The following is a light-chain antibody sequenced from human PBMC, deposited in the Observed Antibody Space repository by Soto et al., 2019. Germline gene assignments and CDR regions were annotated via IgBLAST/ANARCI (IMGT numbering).Light chain of an antibody. CDR2: WAS. CDR1: QSVLYSSHNKNC. Sequence: DIVMTQSPDSLSVSLGERATINCKSSQSVLYSSHNKNCLAWYQQKAGKSPKLLIYWASTRESGVPDRFSRSGSGTDFTLTSTGLQAEDVAVYYCQQCYDTPSFGPGTRVDI. V-gene: IGKV4-1*01. J-gene: IGKJ3*01. CDR3: QQCYDTPS.